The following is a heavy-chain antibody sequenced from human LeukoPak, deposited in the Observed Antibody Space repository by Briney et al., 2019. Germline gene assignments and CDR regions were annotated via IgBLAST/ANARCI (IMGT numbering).Heavy chain of an antibody. Sequence: SVKVSCKASGGTSNSHAISWVRQAPGQGLEWMGRIIPNLGTTNRAQNFQDRVTLTADKSTNTAYMELTSLTSDDTAVYYCATTDDGGGYQWGDFFDFWGQGTLVTVSS. CDR3: ATTDDGGGYQWGDFFDF. CDR1: GGTSNSHA. J-gene: IGHJ4*02. V-gene: IGHV1-69*04. D-gene: IGHD3-22*01. CDR2: IIPNLGTT.